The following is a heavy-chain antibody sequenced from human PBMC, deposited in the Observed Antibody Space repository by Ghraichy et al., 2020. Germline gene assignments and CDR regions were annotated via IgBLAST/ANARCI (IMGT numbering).Heavy chain of an antibody. J-gene: IGHJ4*02. CDR2: IKQDGSEK. CDR1: GFTFSSYW. V-gene: IGHV3-7*01. D-gene: IGHD4-17*01. Sequence: GGSLRLSCAASGFTFSSYWMSWVRQAPGKGLEWVANIKQDGSEKYYVDFVKGRFTISRENAKNSLFLQMDSLRAEDTAVYYCARGQGDYVLFAYWGQGTLVTVSS. CDR3: ARGQGDYVLFAY.